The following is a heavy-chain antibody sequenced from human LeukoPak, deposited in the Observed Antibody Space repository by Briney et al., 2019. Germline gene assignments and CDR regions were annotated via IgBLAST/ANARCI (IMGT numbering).Heavy chain of an antibody. D-gene: IGHD6-13*01. V-gene: IGHV4-4*07. J-gene: IGHJ6*02. Sequence: SETLSLTCTVSGGSISSYYWSWIRQPAGKELEWIGRIYTSGSTNYNPSLKSRVTMSVDTSKNQFSLKLSSVTAADTAVYYCARGAGAAAGTGWYYYGMDVWGQGTTVTVSS. CDR3: ARGAGAAAGTGWYYYGMDV. CDR1: GGSISSYY. CDR2: IYTSGST.